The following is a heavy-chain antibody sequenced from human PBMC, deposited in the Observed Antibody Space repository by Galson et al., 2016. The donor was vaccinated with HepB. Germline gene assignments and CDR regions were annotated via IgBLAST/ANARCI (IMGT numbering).Heavy chain of an antibody. J-gene: IGHJ5*02. Sequence: SLRLSCATSGFAFNTYAMHWVRQAPGKGLEWVAGVSGHAGSTYYADSVKGRFAISRDNSKNTLFLQMNGLRADDTAVYYCAKANIIMVTLGIYLDTWGPGTLVTVSS. CDR2: VSGHAGST. CDR1: GFAFNTYA. D-gene: IGHD2/OR15-2a*01. CDR3: AKANIIMVTLGIYLDT. V-gene: IGHV3-23*01.